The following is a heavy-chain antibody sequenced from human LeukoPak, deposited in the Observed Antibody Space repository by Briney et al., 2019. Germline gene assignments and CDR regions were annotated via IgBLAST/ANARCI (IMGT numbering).Heavy chain of an antibody. V-gene: IGHV4-34*01. CDR1: GGSFSGYY. Sequence: SETLSLTCAVYGGSFSGYYWSWIRQPPGKGLEWIGEINHSGSTNYNPSLKSRVTISVDTSKSQFSLKLSSVTAADTAVYYCARTGSSGYYFDYWGQETLVTVPS. D-gene: IGHD6-13*01. J-gene: IGHJ4*02. CDR2: INHSGST. CDR3: ARTGSSGYYFDY.